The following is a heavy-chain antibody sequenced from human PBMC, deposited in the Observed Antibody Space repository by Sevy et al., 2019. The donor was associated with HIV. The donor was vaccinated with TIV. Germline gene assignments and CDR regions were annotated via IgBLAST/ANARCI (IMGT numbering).Heavy chain of an antibody. Sequence: GGSLRLSCAASGFTFSNYNMNWVRQAPGKGLEWVSSISSSTSYIYYADSEKGRFTISRDNAKNSLYLQMNSLRAEDTAVYYCARDLGAAGMDFDIWGQGTMVTVSS. V-gene: IGHV3-21*01. J-gene: IGHJ3*02. D-gene: IGHD3-10*01. CDR1: GFTFSNYN. CDR2: ISSSTSYI. CDR3: ARDLGAAGMDFDI.